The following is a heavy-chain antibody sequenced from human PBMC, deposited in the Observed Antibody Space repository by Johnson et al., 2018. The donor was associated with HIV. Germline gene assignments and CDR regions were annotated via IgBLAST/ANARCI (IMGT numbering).Heavy chain of an antibody. CDR3: ARGGPFHAFDI. D-gene: IGHD2-21*01. CDR1: GFTFSS. CDR2: ISHDGSHK. V-gene: IGHV3-30*03. J-gene: IGHJ3*02. Sequence: QVQLVESGGGVVQPGRSLRLSCAASGFTFSSMHWDRQAPGKGLEWVAVISHDGSHKYYADSVKGRFSLSRDISKNMLYLQMHSLRAEDTAMYFCARGGPFHAFDIWGHGTTVTVSS.